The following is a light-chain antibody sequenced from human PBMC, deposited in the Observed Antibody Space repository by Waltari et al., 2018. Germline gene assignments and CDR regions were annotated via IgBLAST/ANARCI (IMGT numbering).Light chain of an antibody. CDR3: SSYSSTSTFYV. J-gene: IGLJ1*01. V-gene: IGLV2-14*03. Sequence: QSALPQPASVSGSPGQSVTISCTGSSSDIGAYDYVSWYQQHPDKGPKLLVYDVSQRPSGVSNRFSGSKSGNTASLVISGLRAEDEADYYCSSYSSTSTFYVFGTGTTVTVL. CDR2: DVS. CDR1: SSDIGAYDY.